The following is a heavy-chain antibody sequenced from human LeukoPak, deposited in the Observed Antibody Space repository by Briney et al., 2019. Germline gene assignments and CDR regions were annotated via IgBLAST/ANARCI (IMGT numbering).Heavy chain of an antibody. J-gene: IGHJ4*02. CDR2: IYSDGST. D-gene: IGHD4-23*01. V-gene: IGHV3-53*05. CDR1: GFSVSSNY. Sequence: PGGSLRLSCAASGFSVSSNYVTWVRQPPGKGLEWVSVIYSDGSTYYADSVKGRITISRDNSKNTLYLQMNSLRVEDTAVYYCTDAVAGWGQGTLVTVSS. CDR3: TDAVAG.